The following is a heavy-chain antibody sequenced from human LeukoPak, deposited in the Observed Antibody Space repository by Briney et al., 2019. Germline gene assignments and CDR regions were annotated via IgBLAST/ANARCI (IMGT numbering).Heavy chain of an antibody. V-gene: IGHV1-2*02. CDR3: ARSQWLIDASIDY. CDR2: INPTSGGT. CDR1: GYTFTGYY. D-gene: IGHD6-19*01. Sequence: ASVKVSCKASGYTFTGYYMHWVRQAPGQGLEWMGWINPTSGGTKYAQKFQGRVTMTRDTPISTAYMELSRLRSDDTAVYYCARSQWLIDASIDYWGQGTLVTVSS. J-gene: IGHJ4*02.